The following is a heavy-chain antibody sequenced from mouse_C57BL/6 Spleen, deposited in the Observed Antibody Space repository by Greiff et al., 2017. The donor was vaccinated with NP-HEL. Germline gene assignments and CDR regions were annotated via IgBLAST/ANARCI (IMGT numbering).Heavy chain of an antibody. CDR1: GYTFTDYN. V-gene: IGHV1-22*01. D-gene: IGHD1-1*02. CDR3: ARRSYGGGTLDWYLDV. CDR2: INPNNGGT. J-gene: IGHJ1*03. Sequence: VQLQQSGPELVKPGASVKMSCKASGYTFTDYNMHWVKQSHGKSLEWIGYINPNNGGTSYNQKFKGKATLTVNKSSSTAYMELRSLTSEDSAVYYCARRSYGGGTLDWYLDVWGTGTTVTVSS.